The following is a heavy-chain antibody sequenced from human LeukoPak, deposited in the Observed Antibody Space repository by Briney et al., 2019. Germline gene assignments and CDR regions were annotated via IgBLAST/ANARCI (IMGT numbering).Heavy chain of an antibody. Sequence: GGSLRLSCAASGFTFSSYSMNWVRQAPGKGLEWVSYISSSSSTIYYADSVKGRFTISRDNAKNSLYLQMNSLRAEDTAVYYCARDGLNAFDIWGQGTMVTVSS. D-gene: IGHD3-16*01. CDR1: GFTFSSYS. CDR3: ARDGLNAFDI. V-gene: IGHV3-48*01. J-gene: IGHJ3*02. CDR2: ISSSSSTI.